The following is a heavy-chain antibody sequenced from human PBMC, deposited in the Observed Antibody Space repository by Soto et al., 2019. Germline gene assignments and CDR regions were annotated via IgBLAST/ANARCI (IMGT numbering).Heavy chain of an antibody. CDR2: IYHRGST. J-gene: IGHJ5*02. V-gene: IGHV4-39*01. Sequence: SETLSLTCTVSGGSISSNSYYWDWIRQPPGKGLDWVGSIYHRGSTYYNPSLKSRVAISVDPSTNQFSLTLTSVTAADTAVYYCARRSPLVYGNPFDHWGQGTLVTVSS. CDR1: GGSISSNSYY. CDR3: ARRSPLVYGNPFDH. D-gene: IGHD3-10*01.